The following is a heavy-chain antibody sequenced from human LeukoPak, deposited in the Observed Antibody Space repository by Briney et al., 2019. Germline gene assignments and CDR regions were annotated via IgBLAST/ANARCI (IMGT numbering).Heavy chain of an antibody. J-gene: IGHJ6*02. CDR3: ARSEYQLSSPYYYGMDV. Sequence: ASVNVSCKASGYTFTSYDINWVRQATGQGLEWMGWMNPNSGNTGYAQKFQGRVTMTRNTSISTAYMEVSSLRSEDTAVYYCARSEYQLSSPYYYGMDVWGQGTTVTVSS. CDR2: MNPNSGNT. D-gene: IGHD2-2*01. CDR1: GYTFTSYD. V-gene: IGHV1-8*01.